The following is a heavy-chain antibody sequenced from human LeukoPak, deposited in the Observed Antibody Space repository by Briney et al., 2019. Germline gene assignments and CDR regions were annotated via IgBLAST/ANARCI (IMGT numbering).Heavy chain of an antibody. J-gene: IGHJ4*02. CDR1: GYTFTGYY. V-gene: IGHV1-2*02. CDR3: ARDTLVVWYGGNFYIDY. Sequence: GASVKVSCKASGYTFTGYYMHWVRQAPGQGLEWMGWINPNSGGTNYAQKFQGRVTMTRDTSTSTVYMKLSSLRSEDTAVYYCARDTLVVWYGGNFYIDYWGQGTLVAVSS. D-gene: IGHD4-23*01. CDR2: INPNSGGT.